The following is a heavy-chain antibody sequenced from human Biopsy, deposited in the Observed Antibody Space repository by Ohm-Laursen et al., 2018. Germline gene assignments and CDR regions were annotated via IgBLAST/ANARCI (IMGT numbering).Heavy chain of an antibody. Sequence: SVKVSCKASGYTFTSHDINWVRQAPGQGLEWLGWISTYNGNTNYAQNLQGRVTMTTDTSTSTAYMELRSLRSDDTAVYYCARGGTLVVVPTAVLHSFDIWGQGTMVTVSS. V-gene: IGHV1-18*04. J-gene: IGHJ3*02. CDR1: GYTFTSHD. CDR3: ARGGTLVVVPTAVLHSFDI. CDR2: ISTYNGNT. D-gene: IGHD2-2*01.